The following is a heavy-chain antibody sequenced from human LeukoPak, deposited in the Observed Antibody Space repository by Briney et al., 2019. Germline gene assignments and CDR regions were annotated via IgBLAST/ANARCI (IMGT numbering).Heavy chain of an antibody. V-gene: IGHV4-61*02. D-gene: IGHD6-13*01. CDR3: ARDGYSSSWYSYYYYMDV. Sequence: PSETLSLTCTVSGGSISSGSYYWSWIRQPAGKGLEWIGRIYTSGSTNYNPSLKSRVTMSVDTSKNQFSLKLSSVTAADTAVYYCARDGYSSSWYSYYYYMDVWGKGTTVTISS. J-gene: IGHJ6*03. CDR1: GGSISSGSYY. CDR2: IYTSGST.